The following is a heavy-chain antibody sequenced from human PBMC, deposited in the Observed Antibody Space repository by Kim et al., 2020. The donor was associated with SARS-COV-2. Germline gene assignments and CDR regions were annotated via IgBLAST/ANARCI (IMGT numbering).Heavy chain of an antibody. CDR3: ARGTHSSGRYNWFDP. Sequence: GGSLRLSCAASGFTFSSYDMHWVRQATGKGLEWVSAIGTAGDTYYPGSVKGRFTISRENAKNSLYLQMNSLRAGDTAVYYCARGTHSSGRYNWFDPWGQGTLVTVSS. D-gene: IGHD3-22*01. V-gene: IGHV3-13*01. J-gene: IGHJ5*02. CDR2: IGTAGDT. CDR1: GFTFSSYD.